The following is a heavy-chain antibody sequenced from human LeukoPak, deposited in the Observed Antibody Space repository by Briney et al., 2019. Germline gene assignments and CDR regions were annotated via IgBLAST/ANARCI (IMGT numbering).Heavy chain of an antibody. CDR1: GFTFSSDV. CDR3: ARDFGWLSGFDY. V-gene: IGHV3-30-3*01. J-gene: IGHJ4*02. CDR2: ISFDGSNK. D-gene: IGHD3-9*01. Sequence: GRTLRLSCAASGFTFSSDVMHCVREAPGEGLEWGAVISFDGSNKYYGDSLKGRFTISRDNTKNTLYLQMNSLRGDDMAIYYCARDFGWLSGFDYWGQGTLVTVSS.